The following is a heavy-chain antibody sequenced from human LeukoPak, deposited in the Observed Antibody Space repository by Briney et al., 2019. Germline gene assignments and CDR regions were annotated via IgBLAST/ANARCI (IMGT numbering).Heavy chain of an antibody. Sequence: GGSLRLSCAASGITFSSYVMSWVRQAPMKGLEWVSGISVSGAGTYYVDSVKGRFTISRDNSKNTLYLQMNSLRAEDTAVYYCTKGKLLLSASDFWGRGTLVTVSS. V-gene: IGHV3-23*01. CDR1: GITFSSYV. CDR3: TKGKLLLSASDF. D-gene: IGHD2-15*01. J-gene: IGHJ4*02. CDR2: ISVSGAGT.